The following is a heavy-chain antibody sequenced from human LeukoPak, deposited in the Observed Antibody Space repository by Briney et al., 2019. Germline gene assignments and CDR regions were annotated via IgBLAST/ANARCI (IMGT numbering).Heavy chain of an antibody. CDR2: IYYSGST. J-gene: IGHJ4*02. V-gene: IGHV4-59*12. D-gene: IGHD3-3*01. CDR3: ARVVGSRYYDFWSGYYNGNLDY. Sequence: PSETLSLTCTVSGGSISSYYWSWIRQPPGKGLEWIGYIYYSGSTNYNPSLKSRVTISVDTSKNQFSLKLSSVTAADTAVYYCARVVGSRYYDFWSGYYNGNLDYWGQGTLVTVSS. CDR1: GGSISSYY.